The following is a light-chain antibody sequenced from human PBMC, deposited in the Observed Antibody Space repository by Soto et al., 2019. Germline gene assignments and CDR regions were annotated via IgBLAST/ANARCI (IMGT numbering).Light chain of an antibody. J-gene: IGLJ1*01. CDR3: TSYTSISTYV. V-gene: IGLV2-14*01. Sequence: QSVLTQPASVSGSPGQSITISCTGTSSDVGDYNYVSWYQQHPGKAPKLMIFEVSHRPSGVSNRFSGSKSGNTASLTISGLQAEDEADYYCTSYTSISTYVFGTGTKLTVL. CDR2: EVS. CDR1: SSDVGDYNY.